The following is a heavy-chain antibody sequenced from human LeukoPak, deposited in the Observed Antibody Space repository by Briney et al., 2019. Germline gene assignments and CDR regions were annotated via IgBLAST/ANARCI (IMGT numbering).Heavy chain of an antibody. CDR2: ISYGGSNK. V-gene: IGHV3-30-3*01. D-gene: IGHD5-18*01. CDR1: GFTFSSYA. J-gene: IGHJ4*02. CDR3: AREGEYSYGYSFDY. Sequence: GSLRRSCAASGFTFSSYAMHWVRQAPGKGLEWVAVISYGGSNKYYADSVKGRFTISSDNSKNTLYLQMNTLRAEDTAVYYCAREGEYSYGYSFDYWGQGTLVTVSS.